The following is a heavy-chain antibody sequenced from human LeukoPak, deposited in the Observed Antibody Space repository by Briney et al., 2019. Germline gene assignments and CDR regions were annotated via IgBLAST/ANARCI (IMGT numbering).Heavy chain of an antibody. CDR2: IYYSGST. CDR3: ARAPGRFGAPYYMDV. D-gene: IGHD3-10*01. V-gene: IGHV4-59*01. Sequence: SETLSLTCTVSGGSISSYYWSWIRQPPGKGLEWIGYIYYSGSTNYNPSLKSRVTISVDTSKNQFSLKLSSVTAADTAVYYCARAPGRFGAPYYMDVWGKGTTVTISS. J-gene: IGHJ6*03. CDR1: GGSISSYY.